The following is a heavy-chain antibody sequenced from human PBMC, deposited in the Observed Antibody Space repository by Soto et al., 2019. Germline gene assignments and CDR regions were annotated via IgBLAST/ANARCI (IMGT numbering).Heavy chain of an antibody. CDR2: INHSGST. J-gene: IGHJ5*02. V-gene: IGHV4-34*01. D-gene: IGHD6-13*01. CDR1: GGSFSGYY. CDR3: ARGRDSSSWYWFDP. Sequence: SETLSLTCAVYGGSFSGYYWSWIRQPPGKGLEWIGEINHSGSTNYNPSLKSRVTISVDTSKNQFSLKLSSVTAADTAVYYCARGRDSSSWYWFDPWGQGTLVTVS.